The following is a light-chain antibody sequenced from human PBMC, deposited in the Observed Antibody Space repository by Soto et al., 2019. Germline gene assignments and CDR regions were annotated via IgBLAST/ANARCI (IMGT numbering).Light chain of an antibody. V-gene: IGKV1-9*01. J-gene: IGKJ4*01. CDR3: QQLNSDPL. Sequence: DIQMTQSPSTLSASVGDRVTITCRASQGISSYLAWYQQKPGKAPKLLIYAASTLQSGVPSRFSGSGSGTEFTLTISSLQPEDCATYYCQQLNSDPLFGGGTKVDI. CDR2: AAS. CDR1: QGISSY.